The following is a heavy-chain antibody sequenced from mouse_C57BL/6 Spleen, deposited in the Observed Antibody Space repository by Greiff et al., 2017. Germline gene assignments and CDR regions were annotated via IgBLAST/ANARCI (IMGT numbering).Heavy chain of an antibody. CDR2: IYPGDGDT. D-gene: IGHD2-4*01. Sequence: QVQLKQSGPELVKPGASVKISCKASGYAFSSSWMNWVKQRPGKGLEWIGRIYPGDGDTNYNGKFKGKTTLTADKSSSTAYMQLSSLTSEDSAVYFCARGLGGYWGQGTTLTVSS. V-gene: IGHV1-82*01. CDR1: GYAFSSSW. J-gene: IGHJ2*01. CDR3: ARGLGGY.